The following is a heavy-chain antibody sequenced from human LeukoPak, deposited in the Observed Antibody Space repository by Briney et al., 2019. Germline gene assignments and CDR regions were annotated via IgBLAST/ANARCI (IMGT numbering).Heavy chain of an antibody. V-gene: IGHV4-61*02. D-gene: IGHD5-12*01. J-gene: IGHJ3*02. Sequence: SETLSLTCTVSSGSIGSGTYYWSWIRQPAGKGLEWIGRIYSSGSTNYNPSLKSRVTMSVDTSKNQFSLKLSSVTAADTAVYFCARDLLHRGYAFDSWGRGTMVIVSS. CDR2: IYSSGST. CDR3: ARDLLHRGYAFDS. CDR1: SGSIGSGTYY.